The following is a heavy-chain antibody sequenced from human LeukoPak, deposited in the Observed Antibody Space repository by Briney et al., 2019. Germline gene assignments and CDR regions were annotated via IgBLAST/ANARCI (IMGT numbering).Heavy chain of an antibody. Sequence: ASVKVSCKASGYTFTSYDINWVRQALGQGLDGMGWMNPNSGNTGYAQKFQGRVTMTRNTSISTAYMELSSLRSEDTAVYYCARVPAKRASSSSVWGQGTLVTVSS. V-gene: IGHV1-8*01. CDR3: ARVPAKRASSSSV. J-gene: IGHJ4*02. CDR1: GYTFTSYD. D-gene: IGHD6-6*01. CDR2: MNPNSGNT.